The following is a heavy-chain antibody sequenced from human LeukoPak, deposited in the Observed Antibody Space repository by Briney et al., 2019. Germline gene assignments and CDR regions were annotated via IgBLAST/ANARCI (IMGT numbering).Heavy chain of an antibody. J-gene: IGHJ5*02. V-gene: IGHV4-34*01. CDR3: ARGKYSGYDSHWFDP. CDR1: GGSFSGYY. Sequence: PSETLSLTCAVYGGSFSGYYWSWIRQPPGKGLEWIGEINHSGSTNYNPSLKSRVTISVDTSKNQFSLKLSSVTAADTAVYYCARGKYSGYDSHWFDPWGQGTLVTVSS. CDR2: INHSGST. D-gene: IGHD5-12*01.